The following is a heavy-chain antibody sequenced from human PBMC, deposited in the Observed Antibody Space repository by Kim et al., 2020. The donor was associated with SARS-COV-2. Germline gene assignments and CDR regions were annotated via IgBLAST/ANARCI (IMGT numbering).Heavy chain of an antibody. CDR2: IVVGSGNT. V-gene: IGHV1-58*01. D-gene: IGHD5-12*01. J-gene: IGHJ6*02. CDR1: GFTFTSSA. CDR3: AADFATTEGYYYYGMDV. Sequence: SVKVSCKASGFTFTSSAVQWVRQARGQRLEWIGWIVVGSGNTNYAQKFQERVTITRDMSTSTAYMELSSLRSEDTAVYYCAADFATTEGYYYYGMDVWGQGTTVTVSS.